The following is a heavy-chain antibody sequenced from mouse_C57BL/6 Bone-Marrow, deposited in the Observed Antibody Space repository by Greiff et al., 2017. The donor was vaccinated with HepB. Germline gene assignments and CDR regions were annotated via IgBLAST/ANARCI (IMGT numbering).Heavy chain of an antibody. Sequence: DVKLQESGPGLVKPSQSLSLTCSVTGYSITSGYYWNWIRQFPGNKLEWMGYISYDGSNNYNPSLKNRISITRDTSKNQFFLKLNSVTTEDTATYYCARDGYYGSRDFDVWGTGTTVTVSS. J-gene: IGHJ1*03. V-gene: IGHV3-6*01. CDR1: GYSITSGYY. CDR2: ISYDGSN. D-gene: IGHD1-1*01. CDR3: ARDGYYGSRDFDV.